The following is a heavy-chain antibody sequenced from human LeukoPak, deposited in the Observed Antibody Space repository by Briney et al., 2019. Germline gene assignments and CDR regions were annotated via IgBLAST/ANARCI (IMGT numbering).Heavy chain of an antibody. Sequence: PGGSLRLSCAASGFTFSSYSMNWVRQAPGKWLEWVSYISSSSSTIYYADSVKGRFTISRDNAKSSLYLQMNSLRAEDTAVYYCARARDFWSGYFVDYWGQGTLVTVSS. CDR1: GFTFSSYS. CDR2: ISSSSSTI. J-gene: IGHJ4*02. V-gene: IGHV3-48*04. D-gene: IGHD3-3*01. CDR3: ARARDFWSGYFVDY.